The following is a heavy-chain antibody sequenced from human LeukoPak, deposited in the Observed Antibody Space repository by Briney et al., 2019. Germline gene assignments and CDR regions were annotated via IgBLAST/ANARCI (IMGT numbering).Heavy chain of an antibody. V-gene: IGHV3-30*02. Sequence: GSLRLSCAASGFTFSSYGMRWVRQAPGKGLEWVAFIRSDGNNKYYADSVKGRFTISRDNSKNTLYLQMNSLRSEDTAVYYCAKDGSGYSYSDYWGQGTLVTVSS. CDR2: IRSDGNNK. J-gene: IGHJ4*02. CDR1: GFTFSSYG. D-gene: IGHD5-18*01. CDR3: AKDGSGYSYSDY.